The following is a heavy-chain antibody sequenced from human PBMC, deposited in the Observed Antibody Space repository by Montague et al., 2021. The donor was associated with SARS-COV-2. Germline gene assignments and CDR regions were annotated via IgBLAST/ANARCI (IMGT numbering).Heavy chain of an antibody. Sequence: TLSLTCSLSGGSISSGGFSWSWIRQPPGKGLEWIGNIFHTGTPHYSPSLKSRVTISIDTSKNQFSLNLDSVTAADTAVYYCARLKVAPNGGWNWFDPWGQGILVTVSS. D-gene: IGHD6-19*01. CDR3: ARLKVAPNGGWNWFDP. J-gene: IGHJ5*02. CDR2: IFHTGTP. V-gene: IGHV4-30-2*01. CDR1: GGSISSGGFS.